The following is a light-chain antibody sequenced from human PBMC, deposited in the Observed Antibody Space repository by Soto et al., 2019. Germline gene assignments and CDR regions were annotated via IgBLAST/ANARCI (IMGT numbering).Light chain of an antibody. CDR1: HSIGTS. J-gene: IGKJ1*01. CDR2: DAS. CDR3: QQYDRYWT. V-gene: IGKV1-5*01. Sequence: DIQMTQSPSTLSASVGDRITLTCRSSHSIGTSLAWYQQKPGKAPKLLISDASSLEGGVPSRFSGSGSGTEFTLTISSLQPDDFATFYCQQYDRYWTFGQGTKVEIK.